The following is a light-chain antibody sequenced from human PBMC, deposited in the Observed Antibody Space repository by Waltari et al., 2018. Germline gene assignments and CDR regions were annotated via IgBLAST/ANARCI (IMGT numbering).Light chain of an antibody. CDR2: DNT. Sequence: QSVLTQPPSVSAAPGQKVSISCSGSRSNIGNNYVSWYQQLPGTAPKLLIYDNTKRPSGIPDRFSGSKSGTSATLGITGLQTGDEADYHCETWDSSLGGVVFGGGTKLTVL. CDR1: RSNIGNNY. CDR3: ETWDSSLGGVV. J-gene: IGLJ2*01. V-gene: IGLV1-51*01.